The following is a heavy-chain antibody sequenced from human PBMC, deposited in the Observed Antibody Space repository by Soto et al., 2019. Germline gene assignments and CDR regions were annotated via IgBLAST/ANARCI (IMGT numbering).Heavy chain of an antibody. CDR2: IYWDDDK. D-gene: IGHD2-15*01. J-gene: IGHJ3*02. CDR3: AHQVAPRTLYS. V-gene: IGHV2-5*02. Sequence: QITLKESGPTLVKPTQTLTLTCTFSGFSLSTSGVGVGWIRQPPGKALEWLAVIYWDDDKRYSPSLESRLTIPKDTSNNHVVLTMTNMDPVDTATSSCAHQVAPRTLYSWGQGTMVTVSS. CDR1: GFSLSTSGVG.